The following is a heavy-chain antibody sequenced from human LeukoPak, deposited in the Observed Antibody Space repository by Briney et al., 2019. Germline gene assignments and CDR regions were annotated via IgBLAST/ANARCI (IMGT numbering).Heavy chain of an antibody. CDR1: GGSISSGDYS. CDR3: AADYGSGSYRFDY. Sequence: SQTLSLTCAASGGSISSGDYSWSWIRQPPGKGLEWIGYIYHSGSTLYNPSLKSRVTISIDRSKNQFSLRLSSVTAADTAVYYCAADYGSGSYRFDYWGQGTLVTVSS. V-gene: IGHV4-30-2*01. J-gene: IGHJ4*02. D-gene: IGHD3-10*01. CDR2: IYHSGST.